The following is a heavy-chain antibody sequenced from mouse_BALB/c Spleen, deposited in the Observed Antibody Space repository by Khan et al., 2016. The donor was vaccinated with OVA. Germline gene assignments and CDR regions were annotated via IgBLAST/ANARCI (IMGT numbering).Heavy chain of an antibody. CDR1: GFSLTDYG. J-gene: IGHJ4*01. Sequence: VQLVESGPALVAPSQSLSITCTISGFSLTDYGVHWVRQPPGKGLEWLVVIWSDGSTTYNSALKSRLSISKDNSKSQVFLKMNSLQTDDTAVYYCARQPYYHYYVMDYWGQGTSVTGSS. CDR2: IWSDGST. D-gene: IGHD2-10*01. CDR3: ARQPYYHYYVMDY. V-gene: IGHV2-6-1*01.